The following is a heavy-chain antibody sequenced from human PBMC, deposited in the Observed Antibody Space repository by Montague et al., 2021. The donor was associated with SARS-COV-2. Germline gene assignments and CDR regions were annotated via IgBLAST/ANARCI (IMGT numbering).Heavy chain of an antibody. D-gene: IGHD2-2*01. Sequence: SLRLSGAASGFTFTHYEMNWVRQAPGKGLEWVSYLSSSGSIIYYADSVXGRFTISRDVAKNSLYLQMSSLRAEDTAVYYCARDREYCSSASCYDTYYGMGVWGPGTTVTVSS. CDR2: LSSSGSII. V-gene: IGHV3-48*03. CDR3: ARDREYCSSASCYDTYYGMGV. J-gene: IGHJ6*02. CDR1: GFTFTHYE.